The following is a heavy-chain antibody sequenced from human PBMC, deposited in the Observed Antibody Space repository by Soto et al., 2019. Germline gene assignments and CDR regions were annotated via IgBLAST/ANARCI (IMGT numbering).Heavy chain of an antibody. CDR1: GYTFTTHW. Sequence: GESLKISCEVSGYTFTTHWISWVRQLPGKGLEWMGRIDPSDSYTDYSPSFQGHVTITADKSISSAYLQWSSLKASDSAMYYCARHTANTYGYNMDVWGQGTTVTVSS. J-gene: IGHJ6*02. V-gene: IGHV5-10-1*01. CDR3: ARHTANTYGYNMDV. D-gene: IGHD5-18*01. CDR2: IDPSDSYT.